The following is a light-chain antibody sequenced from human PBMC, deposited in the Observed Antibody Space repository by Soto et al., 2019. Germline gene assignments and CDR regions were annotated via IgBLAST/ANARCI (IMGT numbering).Light chain of an antibody. CDR3: QQYDNLPIT. CDR2: DAS. J-gene: IGKJ5*01. CDR1: QTISSW. V-gene: IGKV1-33*01. Sequence: DIQTTQSPSTLSGSVVERVTITFRASQTISSWLAWYQQKPGKAPKLLIYDASNLETGVPSRFSGSGSGTDFTFTISSLQPEDIATYYCQQYDNLPITFGQGTRLEIK.